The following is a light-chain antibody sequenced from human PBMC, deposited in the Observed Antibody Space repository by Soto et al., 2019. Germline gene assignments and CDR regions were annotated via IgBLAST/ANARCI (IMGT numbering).Light chain of an antibody. Sequence: QSALTQPPSASGSPGQSVTISCTGTSSDVGKYDYVSWFQHHPGKAPKLIIYEVSKRPSGVPDRFSGSKSGSTASLTVSGLQTEDEADYSCNSYVAGSNVFGTGTKATVL. CDR2: EVS. CDR1: SSDVGKYDY. J-gene: IGLJ1*01. CDR3: NSYVAGSNV. V-gene: IGLV2-8*01.